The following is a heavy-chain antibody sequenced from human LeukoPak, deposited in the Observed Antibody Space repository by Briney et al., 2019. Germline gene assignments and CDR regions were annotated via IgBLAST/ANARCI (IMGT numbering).Heavy chain of an antibody. V-gene: IGHV3-23*01. CDR1: GFTFSSYA. CDR3: ARYIGYCNGYSCDRYFQH. CDR2: ISNSGGET. D-gene: IGHD2-15*01. Sequence: GGSLRLSCAASGFTFSSYAMPWVPQAPGKGLEWVSSISNSGGETYHADSVKGRFTISRDNSKNTLYLQMNSLRAEDTAVYYCARYIGYCNGYSCDRYFQHWGQGTLVTVSS. J-gene: IGHJ1*01.